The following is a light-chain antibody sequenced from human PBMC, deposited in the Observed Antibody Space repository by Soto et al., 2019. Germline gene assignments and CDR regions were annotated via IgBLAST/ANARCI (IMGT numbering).Light chain of an antibody. Sequence: VVLTQSPGTLSLSPGEGATLYCRTSQSVSSSYLAWYQQKPGQAPRLLIYGASSRATGIPDRFSGSGSGTDFTLTISRLEPEDFAVCYCQQYGSSPWTFGQGTKVDIK. V-gene: IGKV3-20*01. CDR3: QQYGSSPWT. J-gene: IGKJ1*01. CDR1: QSVSSSY. CDR2: GAS.